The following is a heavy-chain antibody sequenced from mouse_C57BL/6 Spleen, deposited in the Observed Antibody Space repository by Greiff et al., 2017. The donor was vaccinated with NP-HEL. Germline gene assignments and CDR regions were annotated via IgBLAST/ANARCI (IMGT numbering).Heavy chain of an antibody. CDR3: ARPLYGSSYDFDY. Sequence: QVQLQQSGAELVKPGASVKMSCKASGYTFTSYWITWVKQRPGQGLEWIGDIYPGSGSTNYNEKFKSKATLTVDTSSSTAYMQLSSLTSEDSAVYYCARPLYGSSYDFDYWGQGTTLTVSS. D-gene: IGHD1-1*01. CDR2: IYPGSGST. V-gene: IGHV1-55*01. CDR1: GYTFTSYW. J-gene: IGHJ2*01.